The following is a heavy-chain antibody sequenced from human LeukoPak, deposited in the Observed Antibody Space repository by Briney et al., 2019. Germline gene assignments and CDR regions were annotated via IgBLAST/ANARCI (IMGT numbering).Heavy chain of an antibody. D-gene: IGHD6-19*01. V-gene: IGHV7-4-1*02. J-gene: IGHJ4*02. Sequence: ASAKVSCKASGYTFTGYYMHWVRQAPGQGLEWMGWINTNTGNPTYAQGFTGRFVFSLDTSVSTAYLQISSLKAEDTAVYYCARDSAVAGSDYWGQGTLVTVSS. CDR3: ARDSAVAGSDY. CDR2: INTNTGNP. CDR1: GYTFTGYY.